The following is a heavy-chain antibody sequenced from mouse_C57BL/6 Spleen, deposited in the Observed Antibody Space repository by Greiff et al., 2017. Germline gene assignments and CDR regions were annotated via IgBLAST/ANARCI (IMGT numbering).Heavy chain of an antibody. CDR1: GYTFTSYW. J-gene: IGHJ2*01. CDR2: IDPSDSYT. V-gene: IGHV1-69*01. CDR3: ARGGYPLRNFDY. D-gene: IGHD5-1-1*01. Sequence: VQLQQPGAELVMPGASVKLSCKASGYTFTSYWMHWVKQRPGQGLEWIGEIDPSDSYTNYNQKFKGKSTLTVDKASSTAYMQLSSLTSEDSAVYYCARGGYPLRNFDYWGQGTTLTVSS.